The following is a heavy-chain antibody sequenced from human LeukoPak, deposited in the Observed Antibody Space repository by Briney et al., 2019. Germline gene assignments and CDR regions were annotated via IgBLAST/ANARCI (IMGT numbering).Heavy chain of an antibody. Sequence: GRSLRLSCAASGFTFSSYGMHWLRQAPGKGLEWVAVISYDGSNKYYADSVKGRFTISRDNSKNTLYLQMNSLRAEDTAVYYCAKAGEPYYYYYGMDVWGQGTTVTVSS. CDR2: ISYDGSNK. CDR3: AKAGEPYYYYYGMDV. V-gene: IGHV3-30*18. J-gene: IGHJ6*02. D-gene: IGHD3-16*01. CDR1: GFTFSSYG.